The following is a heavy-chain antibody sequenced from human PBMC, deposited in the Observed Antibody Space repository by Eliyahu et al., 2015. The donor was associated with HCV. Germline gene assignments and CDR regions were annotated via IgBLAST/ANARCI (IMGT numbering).Heavy chain of an antibody. CDR2: INHSGST. Sequence: QVQLQQWGAGLLKPSETLSLTCAVYGGSFSGXYWSWXRQPPGKGLEXIGEINHSGSTNYNPSLKSRVTISVDTSKNQFSLKLSSVTAADTAVYYCARGRAAVAGKNFDYWGQGTLVTVSS. V-gene: IGHV4-34*01. J-gene: IGHJ4*02. CDR3: ARGRAAVAGKNFDY. D-gene: IGHD6-19*01. CDR1: GGSFSGXY.